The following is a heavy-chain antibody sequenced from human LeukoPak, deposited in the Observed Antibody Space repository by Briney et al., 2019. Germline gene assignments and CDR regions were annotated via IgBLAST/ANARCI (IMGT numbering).Heavy chain of an antibody. CDR1: RGSISSSGYY. CDR3: ARLREYTSGWPFDY. V-gene: IGHV4-39*01. D-gene: IGHD6-19*01. Sequence: SETLSLTCTVSRGSISSSGYYWGWIRQPPGKGLDWIGTIYYSGSTYYNPSLKSRVTISVDTSKNQFSLKLSSVTAADTAVYYYARLREYTSGWPFDYWGQGTLVTVSS. J-gene: IGHJ4*02. CDR2: IYYSGST.